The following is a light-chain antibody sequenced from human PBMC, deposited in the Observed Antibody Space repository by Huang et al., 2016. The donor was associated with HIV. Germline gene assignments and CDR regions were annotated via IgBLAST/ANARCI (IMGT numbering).Light chain of an antibody. CDR2: RAS. V-gene: IGKV3-15*01. CDR3: QQYNTLHT. CDR1: QRVGTN. Sequence: EIAMTQSPVTLSVSPVQRATLSCRASQRVGTNLAWYQQKSGQTPRIFIYRASTMATGISAMCSGSGVETEFTLTISSLQSEDVAVYYCQQYNTLHTFGQGTKLEIK. J-gene: IGKJ2*01.